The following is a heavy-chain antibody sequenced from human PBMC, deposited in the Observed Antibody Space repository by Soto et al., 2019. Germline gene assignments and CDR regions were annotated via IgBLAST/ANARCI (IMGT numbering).Heavy chain of an antibody. D-gene: IGHD2-15*01. Sequence: GGSLRLSCAASGFTFDDYAMHWVRQAPGKGLEWVSGISWNSGSIGYADSVKGRFTISRDNAKNSLYLQMNSLRAEDTALYYCAKDIVGYCSGGSCYSSAFDIWGQGTMVTVSS. CDR3: AKDIVGYCSGGSCYSSAFDI. CDR2: ISWNSGSI. CDR1: GFTFDDYA. J-gene: IGHJ3*02. V-gene: IGHV3-9*01.